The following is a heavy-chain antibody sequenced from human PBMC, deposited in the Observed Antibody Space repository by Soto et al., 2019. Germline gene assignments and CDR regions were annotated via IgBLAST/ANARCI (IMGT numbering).Heavy chain of an antibody. CDR3: ARDPSVGFGELDPNHENWFDP. V-gene: IGHV4-4*07. J-gene: IGHJ5*02. CDR1: GGSISSYY. CDR2: IYTSGST. Sequence: SETLSLTCTVSGGSISSYYWSWIRQPSGKGLEWIGRIYTSGSTNYNPSLKSRVTMSVDTSKNQFSLKLSSVTAADTAVYYCARDPSVGFGELDPNHENWFDPWGQGTLVTVSS. D-gene: IGHD3-10*01.